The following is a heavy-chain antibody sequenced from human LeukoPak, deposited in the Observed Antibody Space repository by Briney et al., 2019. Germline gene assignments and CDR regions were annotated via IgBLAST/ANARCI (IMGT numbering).Heavy chain of an antibody. Sequence: ASVKVSCKASGYTFTSYGISWVRQAPGQGLEWMGWISAYNGSTNYAQKLQGRVTMTTDTSTSTAYMELRSLRSDDTAVYYCARASYDSSGYYFDYWGQGTLLTVSS. J-gene: IGHJ4*02. D-gene: IGHD3-22*01. CDR2: ISAYNGST. CDR3: ARASYDSSGYYFDY. V-gene: IGHV1-18*01. CDR1: GYTFTSYG.